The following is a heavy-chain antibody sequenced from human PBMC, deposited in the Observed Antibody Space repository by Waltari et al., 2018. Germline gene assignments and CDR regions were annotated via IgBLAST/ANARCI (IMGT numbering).Heavy chain of an antibody. CDR3: AKLSGWAVAEYYFDY. Sequence: EVQLLESGGGLVQPGGSLRLSCAASGFTFSSFAMSWVRPAPGKGLEWVSLTHVDGVATYYADSVKGRFTISRDNSKNTLYLQMNSLRAEDTAVYYCAKLSGWAVAEYYFDYWGQGTLLTVSS. V-gene: IGHV3-23*01. CDR2: THVDGVAT. J-gene: IGHJ4*02. CDR1: GFTFSSFA. D-gene: IGHD6-19*01.